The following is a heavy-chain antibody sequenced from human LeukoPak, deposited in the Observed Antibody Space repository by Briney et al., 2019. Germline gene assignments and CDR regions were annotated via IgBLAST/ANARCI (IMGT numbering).Heavy chain of an antibody. V-gene: IGHV4-61*05. J-gene: IGHJ4*02. CDR1: GGSISSRNYY. CDR2: IYSSGST. Sequence: SETLSLTCTVSGGSISSRNYYWGWIRQPPGKGLEWIGYIYSSGSTNYNPSLKSRVTISVDTSKNQFSLKLSSVTAADTAVYFCARHETVYSNFDYWGQGTLVTVSS. D-gene: IGHD4-11*01. CDR3: ARHETVYSNFDY.